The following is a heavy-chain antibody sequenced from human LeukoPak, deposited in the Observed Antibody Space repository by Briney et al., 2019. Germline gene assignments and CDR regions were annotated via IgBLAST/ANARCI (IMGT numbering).Heavy chain of an antibody. Sequence: ASVKVSCKASGGTFSSYAISWVRQAPGQGLEWMGRIIPIFGTANYAQTFQGRVTITTDESTSTAYMELSSLRSEDTAVYYCASYDSSGYYRHDGYFDLWGRGTLATVSS. CDR1: GGTFSSYA. J-gene: IGHJ2*01. D-gene: IGHD3-22*01. CDR2: IIPIFGTA. V-gene: IGHV1-69*05. CDR3: ASYDSSGYYRHDGYFDL.